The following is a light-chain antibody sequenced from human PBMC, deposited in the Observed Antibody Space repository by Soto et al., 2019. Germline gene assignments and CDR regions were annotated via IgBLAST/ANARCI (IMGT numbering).Light chain of an antibody. CDR3: QQYGSSPPYT. CDR1: QSVSSSY. V-gene: IGKV3-20*01. J-gene: IGKJ2*01. CDR2: GAS. Sequence: EILLTQSPGTLSLSQGERATLSCRASQSVSSSYLAWYQQKPGQAPRLLIYGASSRATGIPDRFSGSGSGTDFTLTISRLEPEDFAVYYCQQYGSSPPYTFGQGTKLEIK.